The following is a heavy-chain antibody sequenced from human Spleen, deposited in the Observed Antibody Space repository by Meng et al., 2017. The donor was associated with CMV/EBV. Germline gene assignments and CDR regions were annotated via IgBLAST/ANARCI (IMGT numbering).Heavy chain of an antibody. D-gene: IGHD6-19*01. J-gene: IGHJ4*02. CDR3: ARDAGTIAVSGLGDY. CDR1: GYIFTKYG. CDR2: ISAYNGDT. Sequence: ASVQVSCKACGYIFTKYGVNWMRQAPGQGPEWMGWISAYNGDTMYAPKVQGRVTMTTDTSTSTAYMQLRGLRSDDTAVYYCARDAGTIAVSGLGDYWGQGTLVTVSS. V-gene: IGHV1-18*01.